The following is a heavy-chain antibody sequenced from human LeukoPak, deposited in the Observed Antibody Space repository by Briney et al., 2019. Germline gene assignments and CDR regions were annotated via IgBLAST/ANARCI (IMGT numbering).Heavy chain of an antibody. CDR3: ARQIEDTAMVRGGWFDP. CDR2: IYPGDSDT. D-gene: IGHD5-18*01. CDR1: GSSFTSYW. Sequence: GASLQISCKGSGSSFTSYWIGWVRPLPGKGLEWMGIIYPGDSDTRYSPSFQGQVTISADKSISTAYLQWSSLKASDTAMYYCARQIEDTAMVRGGWFDPWGQGTLVTVSS. V-gene: IGHV5-51*01. J-gene: IGHJ5*02.